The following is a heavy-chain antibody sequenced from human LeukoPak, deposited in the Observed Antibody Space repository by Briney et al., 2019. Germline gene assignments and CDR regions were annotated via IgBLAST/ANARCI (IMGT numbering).Heavy chain of an antibody. J-gene: IGHJ4*02. Sequence: SETLSLTCAVYGGSFSGYYWSWIRQPPGKGLEWIGYIYYSGSTNYNPSLKSRVTISVDTSKNQFSLKLSSVTATDTAVYYCARHAYSGSFLDYWGQGTLVTVSS. CDR3: ARHAYSGSFLDY. CDR1: GGSFSGYY. D-gene: IGHD1-26*01. CDR2: IYYSGST. V-gene: IGHV4-59*08.